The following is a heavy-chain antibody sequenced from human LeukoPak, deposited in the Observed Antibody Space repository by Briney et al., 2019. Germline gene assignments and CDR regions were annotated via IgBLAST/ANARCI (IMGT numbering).Heavy chain of an antibody. CDR1: GFTFDDYA. CDR3: AKGASGYSGYAPDY. J-gene: IGHJ4*02. D-gene: IGHD5-12*01. Sequence: GGSLRLSCAASGFTFDDYAMHWVRHAPGKGLEWVSGISWNSGSIGYADSVKGRFTISRDNAKNSLYLQMNSLRAEDTALYYCAKGASGYSGYAPDYWGQGTLVTVSS. V-gene: IGHV3-9*01. CDR2: ISWNSGSI.